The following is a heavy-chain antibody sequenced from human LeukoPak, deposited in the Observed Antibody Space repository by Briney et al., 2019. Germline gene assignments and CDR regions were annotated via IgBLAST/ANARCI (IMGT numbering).Heavy chain of an antibody. CDR2: IRYDGSNK. D-gene: IGHD3-10*01. CDR1: GFTFSSYG. Sequence: GGSLRLSCAASGFTFSSYGMHWVRQAPGKGLEWVAFIRYDGSNKYYADSVKGRFTISRDNSKNTLYLQMNSLRAEDTAVYYCAKDRLLWFGELAPSADYWGQGTLVTVSS. J-gene: IGHJ4*02. CDR3: AKDRLLWFGELAPSADY. V-gene: IGHV3-30*02.